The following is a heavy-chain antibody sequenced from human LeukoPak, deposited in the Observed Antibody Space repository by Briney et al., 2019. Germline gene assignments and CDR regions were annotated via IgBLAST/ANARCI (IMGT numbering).Heavy chain of an antibody. D-gene: IGHD6-6*01. J-gene: IGHJ4*02. CDR3: ARDGYSSSPNSFDY. V-gene: IGHV4-4*07. CDR2: IYTSGST. Sequence: PSETLSLTCTVSGGSISSYYWSWIRQPAGKGLEWIGRIYTSGSTNYNPSLKSRVTVSVDTSKNQFSLKLSSVTAADTAVYYCARDGYSSSPNSFDYWGQGTLVTVSS. CDR1: GGSISSYY.